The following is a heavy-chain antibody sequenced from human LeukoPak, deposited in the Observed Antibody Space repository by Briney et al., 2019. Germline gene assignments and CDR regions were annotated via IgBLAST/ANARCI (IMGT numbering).Heavy chain of an antibody. CDR1: GYTFTSYD. D-gene: IGHD5-24*01. V-gene: IGHV1-8*01. J-gene: IGHJ3*02. Sequence: ASVKVSCKASGYTFTSYDINWVRQATGQGLEWMGWMNPNSGNTGYAQKFQGRVTMTRNTSISTAYMELSSLRSEDTAVYYCARGLNKRWLQLSARRYRGFWANAFDIWGQGTMVTVSS. CDR3: ARGLNKRWLQLSARRYRGFWANAFDI. CDR2: MNPNSGNT.